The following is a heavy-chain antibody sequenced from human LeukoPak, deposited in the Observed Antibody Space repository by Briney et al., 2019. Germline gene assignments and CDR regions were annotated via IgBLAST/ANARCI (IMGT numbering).Heavy chain of an antibody. CDR3: ARGLAGAVNVMDV. Sequence: GGSLRLSCAASGFTFSSYWMHWVRHAPEKGLVWVSRISSDGGGTSSADSVKGRFTVSRDNAKNTLYLQMNSLRAEDTAVYYCARGLAGAVNVMDVWGQGTTVTVSS. D-gene: IGHD6-19*01. CDR1: GFTFSSYW. V-gene: IGHV3-74*01. J-gene: IGHJ6*02. CDR2: ISSDGGGT.